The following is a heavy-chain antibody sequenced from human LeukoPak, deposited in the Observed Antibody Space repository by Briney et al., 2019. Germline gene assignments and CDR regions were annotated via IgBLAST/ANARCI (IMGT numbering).Heavy chain of an antibody. CDR3: ARDCGGDCSDAFDI. J-gene: IGHJ3*02. CDR2: IYSGGST. D-gene: IGHD2-21*02. CDR1: GXTVSSNY. V-gene: IGHV3-53*01. Sequence: GGSLRLSCAASGXTVSSNYMSWVRQAPGKGLEWVSVIYSGGSTYYADSVMGRFTISRDNSKNTLYLQMNSLRAEDTAVYYCARDCGGDCSDAFDIWGQGTMVTVSS.